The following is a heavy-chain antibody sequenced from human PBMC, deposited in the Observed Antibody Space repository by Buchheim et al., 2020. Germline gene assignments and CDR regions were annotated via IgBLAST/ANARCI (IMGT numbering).Heavy chain of an antibody. J-gene: IGHJ6*02. CDR1: GFTFSNYE. V-gene: IGHV3-13*04. D-gene: IGHD1-7*01. CDR2: IGVGVDT. Sequence: EVQLVESGGGLVEPGGSLRLSCAASGFTFSNYEMHWVRQVLGKGLECVSTIGVGVDTYYPGSVKGRFTISRENAKNSLYLQMSSLRAGDTAVYYCSRGAGELELRTMDVWGQGTT. CDR3: SRGAGELELRTMDV.